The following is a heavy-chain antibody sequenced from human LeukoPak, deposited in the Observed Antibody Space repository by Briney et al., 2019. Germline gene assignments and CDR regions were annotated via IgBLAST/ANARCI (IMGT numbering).Heavy chain of an antibody. CDR2: ISYSGST. D-gene: IGHD3-10*01. CDR1: GGSMNNYY. V-gene: IGHV4-59*01. CDR3: ASQKLLWFRELSYFDY. Sequence: SETLSLTCTVSGGSMNNYYWSRVRQSPEKGLEWIGYISYSGSTNSNPSLKSRVTISLDTSKNQFSLKLTSVTAADTAVYYCASQKLLWFRELSYFDYWGQGTLVTVSS. J-gene: IGHJ4*02.